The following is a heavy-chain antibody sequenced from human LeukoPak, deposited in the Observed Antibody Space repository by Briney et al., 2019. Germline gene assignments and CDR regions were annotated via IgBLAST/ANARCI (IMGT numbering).Heavy chain of an antibody. CDR2: ISGSGDAT. Sequence: PGGSLRLSCAASGFTFSSYWMSWVRQAPGKGLEWVSTISGSGDATYYAESVKGQFTISRDNSKNTLYLQMNSLRAEDTAVYYCAKDVGYCGSTSCYFSYWGQGTLVTVAS. D-gene: IGHD2-2*01. CDR1: GFTFSSYW. J-gene: IGHJ4*02. V-gene: IGHV3-23*01. CDR3: AKDVGYCGSTSCYFSY.